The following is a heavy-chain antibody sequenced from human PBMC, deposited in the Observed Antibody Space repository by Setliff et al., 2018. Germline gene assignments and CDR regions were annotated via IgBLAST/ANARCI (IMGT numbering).Heavy chain of an antibody. J-gene: IGHJ6*02. Sequence: WETLSLTCAVYGGSFSGYYWSWIRQPPGKGLEWIGEINHSGSTNYNPSLKSRVTISVDTSKNQFSLKLSSVTAADTAVYYCARGGLNEGWGSYRFEGYYYYGMDVWGQGTTVTVSS. CDR1: GGSFSGYY. D-gene: IGHD3-16*02. CDR3: ARGGLNEGWGSYRFEGYYYYGMDV. CDR2: INHSGST. V-gene: IGHV4-34*01.